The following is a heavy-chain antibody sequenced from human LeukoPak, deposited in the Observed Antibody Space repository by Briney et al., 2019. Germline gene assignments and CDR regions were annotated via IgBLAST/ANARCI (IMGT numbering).Heavy chain of an antibody. Sequence: SVKVSCKASGYTFTSYGIRWLRQAPGQGLEWMGGIIPIFGTANYAQKFQGRVTITADKSTSTAYMELSSLRSEDTAVYYCARDRSRVRGVILYAFDIWGQGTMVTVSS. CDR3: ARDRSRVRGVILYAFDI. CDR2: IIPIFGTA. CDR1: GYTFTSYG. D-gene: IGHD3-10*01. V-gene: IGHV1-69*06. J-gene: IGHJ3*02.